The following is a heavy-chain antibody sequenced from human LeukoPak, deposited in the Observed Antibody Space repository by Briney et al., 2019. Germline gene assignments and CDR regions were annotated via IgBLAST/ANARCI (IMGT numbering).Heavy chain of an antibody. Sequence: ETLSLTCAVHGGSFSGYYWSWIRQPPGKGLEWVAAIGGDSSTYYTGSVRGRFTISRDNSKNTVYLQMSSLRVEDTAVYYCAKKGSYSSGWYGGHYFDSWGQGTLVTVSS. D-gene: IGHD6-19*01. CDR2: IGGDSST. CDR1: GGSFSGYY. V-gene: IGHV3-23*01. J-gene: IGHJ4*01. CDR3: AKKGSYSSGWYGGHYFDS.